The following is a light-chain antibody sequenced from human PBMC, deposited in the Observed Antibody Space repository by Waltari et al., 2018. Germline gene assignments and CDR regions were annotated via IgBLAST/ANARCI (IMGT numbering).Light chain of an antibody. CDR2: LGS. V-gene: IGKV2-28*01. Sequence: DIVMTQSPLSLPVTPGEPASISCRSSQSLLHSNGYNSLDWYLQKPGQSPQLLIYLGSNRASGVPDRFSGSGSGTDFTLKISRVEAEDFGVYYCMQALQTPFTFGPGTKVDIK. J-gene: IGKJ3*01. CDR1: QSLLHSNGYNS. CDR3: MQALQTPFT.